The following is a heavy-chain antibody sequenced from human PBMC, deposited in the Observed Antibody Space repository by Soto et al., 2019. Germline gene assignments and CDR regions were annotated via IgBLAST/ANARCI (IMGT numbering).Heavy chain of an antibody. CDR1: GDSISSGGYY. V-gene: IGHV4-30-4*01. CDR3: ARGTATMVRAVLMD. J-gene: IGHJ4*02. D-gene: IGHD3-10*01. Sequence: QVQLQESGPGLVKPSQTLSLTCIVSGDSISSGGYYWSWIRQPPGKGLEWIGYIFYTGSTYYNPSLSGRVTISVDTSKNQFSLRLTSVSAADTAVYYCARGTATMVRAVLMDWGQGTLITVSS. CDR2: IFYTGST.